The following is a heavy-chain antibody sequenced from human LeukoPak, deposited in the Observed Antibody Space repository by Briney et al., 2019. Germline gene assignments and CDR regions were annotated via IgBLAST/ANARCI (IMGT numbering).Heavy chain of an antibody. CDR3: SRLEDSSPIEVALDI. Sequence: GGSLRLSCAASGFTFSSYAMSWVRQALGKGLEWVSAISGSGGSTYYADSVKGRFTISRDDSKNTVYLHMDSLKTEDTALYYCSRLEDSSPIEVALDIWGQGTVVTVSS. J-gene: IGHJ3*02. CDR2: ISGSGGST. V-gene: IGHV3-23*01. CDR1: GFTFSSYA. D-gene: IGHD6-13*01.